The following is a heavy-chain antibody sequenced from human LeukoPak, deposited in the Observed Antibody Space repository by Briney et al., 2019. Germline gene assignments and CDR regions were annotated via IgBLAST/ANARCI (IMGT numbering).Heavy chain of an antibody. Sequence: PSATLSLTCTVSGGSISSYYWGWIRQPPGKGLEWIGSIYYSGSTYYNPSLKSRVTISVDTSKNQFSLKLSSVTAADTAVYYCASNLYGSGNYFAYWGRGTLVTVSS. J-gene: IGHJ4*02. V-gene: IGHV4-39*01. CDR3: ASNLYGSGNYFAY. D-gene: IGHD3-10*01. CDR2: IYYSGST. CDR1: GGSISSYY.